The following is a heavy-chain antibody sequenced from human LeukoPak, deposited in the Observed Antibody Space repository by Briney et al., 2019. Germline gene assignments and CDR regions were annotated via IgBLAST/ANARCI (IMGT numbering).Heavy chain of an antibody. J-gene: IGHJ6*03. CDR2: IYTSGST. CDR3: ARTYCSSTSCRNGYYYMDV. D-gene: IGHD2-2*01. Sequence: SETLSLTCTVSGGSISSYYWSWIRQPAGKGLEWIGRIYTSGSTNYNPSLKSRVTMSVDTSKNQFSLKLSSVTAADTAVYYCARTYCSSTSCRNGYYYMDVWGKGTTVTVSS. V-gene: IGHV4-4*07. CDR1: GGSISSYY.